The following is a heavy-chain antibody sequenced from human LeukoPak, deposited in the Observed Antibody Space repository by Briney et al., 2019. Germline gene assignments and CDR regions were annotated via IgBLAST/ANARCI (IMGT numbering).Heavy chain of an antibody. J-gene: IGHJ4*02. D-gene: IGHD5-18*01. CDR3: ARTIQLWTYFDY. CDR2: IYYSGRT. Sequence: SQTLSLTCSVSGGSISSGDYYWSWIRQPPGKGLEWIGYIYYSGRTYYNPSLKSRVTISVDTSKNQFSLMLSSVTAADTAVYCCARTIQLWTYFDYWGQGSLVTVSS. V-gene: IGHV4-30-4*08. CDR1: GGSISSGDYY.